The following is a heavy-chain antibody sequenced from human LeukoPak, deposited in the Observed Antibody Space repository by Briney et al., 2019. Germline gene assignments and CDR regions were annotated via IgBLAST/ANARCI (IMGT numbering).Heavy chain of an antibody. Sequence: PSETLSLTCTVSGYSISSGYYWGWIRQPPGKGLEWIGNIYPSGTTYYNPSLKSRVTISVDTSKNQFSLKLSSVTAADTAVYYCASLRERSYYARGFDYWGQGILVTVSS. V-gene: IGHV4-38-2*02. J-gene: IGHJ4*02. CDR2: IYPSGTT. D-gene: IGHD1-26*01. CDR3: ASLRERSYYARGFDY. CDR1: GYSISSGYY.